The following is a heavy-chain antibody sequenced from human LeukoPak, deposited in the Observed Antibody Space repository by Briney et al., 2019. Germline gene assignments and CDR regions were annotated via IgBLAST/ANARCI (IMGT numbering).Heavy chain of an antibody. J-gene: IGHJ6*02. Sequence: SETLSLTCAVYGGSFSGYYWSWIRQPPGKGLEWIGEINHSGSTNYNPSLKSRVTISADTSKNQFSLKLSSVTAADTAVYYCARFPNHGDYVVGMDVWGQGTTVTVSS. CDR2: INHSGST. V-gene: IGHV4-34*01. D-gene: IGHD4-17*01. CDR3: ARFPNHGDYVVGMDV. CDR1: GGSFSGYY.